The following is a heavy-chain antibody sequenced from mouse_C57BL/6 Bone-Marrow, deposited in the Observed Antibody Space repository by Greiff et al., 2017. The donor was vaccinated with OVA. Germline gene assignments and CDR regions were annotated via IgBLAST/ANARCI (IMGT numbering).Heavy chain of an antibody. V-gene: IGHV5-9*01. D-gene: IGHD1-1*01. CDR2: ISGGGGNT. Sequence: DVKLVESGGGLVKPGGSLKLSCAASGFTFSSYTMSWVRQTPEQRLEWVATISGGGGNTYYPASVKGRFTISRDNSKNTLYLQMSRLRSEDTALYYCARHYYDGSSRYAMDYWGQGTSVTVSS. J-gene: IGHJ4*01. CDR1: GFTFSSYT. CDR3: ARHYYDGSSRYAMDY.